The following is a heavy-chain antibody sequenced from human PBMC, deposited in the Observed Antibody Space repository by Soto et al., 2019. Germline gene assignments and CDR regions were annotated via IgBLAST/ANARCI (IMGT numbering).Heavy chain of an antibody. CDR1: GLTFSTYS. CDR2: ISSRSTTI. J-gene: IGHJ6*03. V-gene: IGHV3-48*02. CDR3: AVYMDV. Sequence: EVQLVESGGDLVQPGESLRLSCEVSGLTFSTYSMNWVRQAPGKGLEWVSYISSRSTTIYYAESVKGRFTISRDNAKSSLYLQMNSLRDEDTAVYYCAVYMDVWGQGTTVTVSS.